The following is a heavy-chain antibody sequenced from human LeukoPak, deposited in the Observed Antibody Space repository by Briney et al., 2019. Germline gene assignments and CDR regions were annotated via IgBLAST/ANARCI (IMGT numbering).Heavy chain of an antibody. J-gene: IGHJ5*02. Sequence: GGSLRLSCAASGFTFSSYAMHWVRQAPGKGLEWVAVISYDGSNKYYADSVKGRFTISRDNSKNTLYLQMNSLRAEDTAVYYCARFVGKFDPWGQGTLVTVSS. CDR1: GFTFSSYA. CDR3: ARFVGKFDP. V-gene: IGHV3-30-3*01. CDR2: ISYDGSNK.